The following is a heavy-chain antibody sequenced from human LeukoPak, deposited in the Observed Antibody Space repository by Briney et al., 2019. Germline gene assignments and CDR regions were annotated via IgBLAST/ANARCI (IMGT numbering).Heavy chain of an antibody. J-gene: IGHJ4*01. CDR3: ARDFSCCSGGSCHYFDY. D-gene: IGHD2-15*01. CDR1: GFTFSDYY. V-gene: IGHV3-11*04. Sequence: GGSLRLSCAASGFTFSDYYMSWIRQAPGKGLEWVSYISSSGTTIYYADSVKGRFTISRDSAKHSLYLQVNSLRAEDAAVYYCARDFSCCSGGSCHYFDYWGQGTLVTVSS. CDR2: ISSSGTTI.